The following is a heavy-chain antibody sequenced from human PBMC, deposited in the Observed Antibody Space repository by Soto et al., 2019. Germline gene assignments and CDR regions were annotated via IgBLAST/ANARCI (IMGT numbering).Heavy chain of an antibody. CDR2: ISGSGGST. D-gene: IGHD6-13*01. CDR1: GFTFSSYA. Sequence: SLRLSCAASGFTFSSYAMSWVRQAPGKGLEWVSAISGSGGSTYYADSVKGRFTISRDNSKNTLYLQMNSLRAEDTAVYYCASTPRTRYSSSWYGAGWFDPWGQGTLVTVSS. J-gene: IGHJ5*02. V-gene: IGHV3-23*01. CDR3: ASTPRTRYSSSWYGAGWFDP.